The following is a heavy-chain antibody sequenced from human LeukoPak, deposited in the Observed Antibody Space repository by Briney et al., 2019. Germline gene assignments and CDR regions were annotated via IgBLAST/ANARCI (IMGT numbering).Heavy chain of an antibody. V-gene: IGHV3-30*02. CDR3: VTAPYGDYYYYMDV. CDR1: GFTFSSYG. CDR2: IRYDGSNK. D-gene: IGHD4-17*01. J-gene: IGHJ6*03. Sequence: AGGSLRLSCAASGFTFSSYGMHWVRQAPGKGLEWVAFIRYDGSNKYYADSVKGRFTISRDNSKNTLYLQMNSLRAEDTAVYYCVTAPYGDYYYYMDVWGKGTTVTISS.